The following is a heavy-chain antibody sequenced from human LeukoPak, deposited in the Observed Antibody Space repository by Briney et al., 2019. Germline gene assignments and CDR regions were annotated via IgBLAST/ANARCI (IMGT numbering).Heavy chain of an antibody. Sequence: SETLSLTCTVSGGSISSHYWSWIRQPPGKGLEWIGYIYYSGSTNYNPSLKSRVTISVDTSKNQFSLKLSSVTAADTAVYYCARLDIVATIFDYWGQGTLVTVSS. CDR1: GGSISSHY. D-gene: IGHD5-12*01. V-gene: IGHV4-59*11. CDR2: IYYSGST. J-gene: IGHJ4*02. CDR3: ARLDIVATIFDY.